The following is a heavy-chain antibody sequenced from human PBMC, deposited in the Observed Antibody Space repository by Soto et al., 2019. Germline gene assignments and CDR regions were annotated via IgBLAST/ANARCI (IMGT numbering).Heavy chain of an antibody. CDR1: RFTFNTYW. J-gene: IGHJ6*02. V-gene: IGHV3-7*04. D-gene: IGHD1-1*01. CDR2: INQDGTER. CDR3: ARGPITTDYYYGLDV. Sequence: EVQLVESGGGLVQPGGSLRLSCAASRFTFNTYWMNWVRQAPRKGLEWVANINQDGTERYYVDSLKGRFTISRDNAKNSVYLQMNSLRVEDTAVYYCARGPITTDYYYGLDVWGQGTTVTVSS.